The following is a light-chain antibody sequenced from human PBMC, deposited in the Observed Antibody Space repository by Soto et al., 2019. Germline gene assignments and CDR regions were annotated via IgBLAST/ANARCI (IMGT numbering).Light chain of an antibody. CDR3: LLDFSYFWA. CDR2: AAS. V-gene: IGKV1-6*01. CDR1: QGIRSA. Sequence: AIQLTQSPSSLSASVGDRVTITCRASQGIRSALGWYQQKPGKVPKLLIYAASTLQSGVPSRFSGSGSGTDFTLTISSLQPEDFATYYCLLDFSYFWAFSQGTKVEVK. J-gene: IGKJ1*01.